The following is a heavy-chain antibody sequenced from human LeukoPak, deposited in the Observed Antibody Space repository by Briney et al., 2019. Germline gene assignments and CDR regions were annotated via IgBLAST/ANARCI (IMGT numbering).Heavy chain of an antibody. V-gene: IGHV1-18*01. CDR1: GYTFTSYG. CDR2: ISAYNGNT. Sequence: ASVKVSCKASGYTFTSYGISWVRQAPEQGLEWMGWISAYNGNTNYAQKLQGRVTMTTDTSTSTAYMELRSLRSDDTAVYYCARVQAWSGYYMGDYFDYWGQGTPVTVSS. CDR3: ARVQAWSGYYMGDYFDY. D-gene: IGHD3-3*01. J-gene: IGHJ4*02.